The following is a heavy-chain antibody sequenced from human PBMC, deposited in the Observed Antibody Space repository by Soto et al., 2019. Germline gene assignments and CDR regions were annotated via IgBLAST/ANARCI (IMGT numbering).Heavy chain of an antibody. CDR1: GIEFSNYA. D-gene: IGHD6-19*01. Sequence: GSLRLSCPASGIEFSNYAMSLVRQAPGKGLEWVSISSASGRSRYHADSVKGRFTISRDNSKNTLYLHMTNLRAEDTAVYYCAKDGNWLDVYFDVWGQGAPVTVSS. J-gene: IGHJ4*02. CDR2: SSASGRSR. CDR3: AKDGNWLDVYFDV. V-gene: IGHV3-23*01.